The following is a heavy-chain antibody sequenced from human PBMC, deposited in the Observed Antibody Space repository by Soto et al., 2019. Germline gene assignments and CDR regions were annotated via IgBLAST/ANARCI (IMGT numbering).Heavy chain of an antibody. J-gene: IGHJ6*02. D-gene: IGHD2-8*01. Sequence: ASVKVSCKASGYSFTDYHIHWVRQAPGQGLEWLGRINPKSGGTSTAQKFQGWVTMTRDRSISTVYMELTRLKSDDTAVYFCARGHSTDCSNGVCSFFYNHEMDVWGQGTTVTVSS. V-gene: IGHV1-2*04. CDR3: ARGHSTDCSNGVCSFFYNHEMDV. CDR1: GYSFTDYH. CDR2: INPKSGGT.